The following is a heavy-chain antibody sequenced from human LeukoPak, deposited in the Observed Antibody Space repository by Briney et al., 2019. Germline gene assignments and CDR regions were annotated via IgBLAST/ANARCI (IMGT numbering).Heavy chain of an antibody. CDR2: ISGSGGST. Sequence: PGGSLRLSCAASGFTSSSYAMSWVRQAPGKGLEWVSAISGSGGSTYYADSVKGRFTISRDNSKNTLYLQMNSLRAGDTAVYYCAKVYYYGSGSYYNDAFDIWGQGTMVTVSS. V-gene: IGHV3-23*01. J-gene: IGHJ3*02. D-gene: IGHD3-10*01. CDR3: AKVYYYGSGSYYNDAFDI. CDR1: GFTSSSYA.